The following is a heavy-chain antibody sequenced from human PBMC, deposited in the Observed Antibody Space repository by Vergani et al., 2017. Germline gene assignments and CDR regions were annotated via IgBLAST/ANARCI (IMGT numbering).Heavy chain of an antibody. CDR2: ISARYPST. CDR1: GFTFSACP. CDR3: AKAPGFSYGDYTYMDYFDY. J-gene: IGHJ4*02. Sequence: EVQLLQSGGGVIQPGGSVRLSCAASGFTFSACPMTWVRQAPGKGLEWVSAISARYPSTYYADSVKGRFTISRDNSKNMLYLQMNSLRAEDTALYYCAKAPGFSYGDYTYMDYFDYWGQGTLVTVSS. D-gene: IGHD4-17*01. V-gene: IGHV3-23*01.